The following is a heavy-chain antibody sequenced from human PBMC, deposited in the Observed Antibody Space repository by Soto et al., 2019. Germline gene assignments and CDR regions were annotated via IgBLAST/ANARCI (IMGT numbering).Heavy chain of an antibody. CDR2: ISAYNGNT. J-gene: IGHJ4*02. Sequence: GASVKVSCKASGGTFSSYAISWVRQAPGQGLEWMGWISAYNGNTNYAQKLQGRVTMTTDTSTSTAYMELRSLRSDDTAVYYCARDPGTSIAARRFDYWGQGTLVTVSS. V-gene: IGHV1-18*01. CDR3: ARDPGTSIAARRFDY. CDR1: GGTFSSYA. D-gene: IGHD6-6*01.